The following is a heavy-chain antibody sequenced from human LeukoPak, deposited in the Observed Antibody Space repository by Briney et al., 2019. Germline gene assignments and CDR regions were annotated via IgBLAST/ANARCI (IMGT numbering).Heavy chain of an antibody. V-gene: IGHV4-59*12. J-gene: IGHJ5*02. CDR1: GVSISSYY. CDR3: ARDSGTTGEVKFDP. Sequence: PSETLSLTCTVSGVSISSYYWSWLRQPPGKGLEWIGYIYYSGSTNYNPSLKSRVTISVYTSKNQFSLKLSSMTAADTAIYYCARDSGTTGEVKFDPWGQGILVTVSS. CDR2: IYYSGST. D-gene: IGHD3-10*01.